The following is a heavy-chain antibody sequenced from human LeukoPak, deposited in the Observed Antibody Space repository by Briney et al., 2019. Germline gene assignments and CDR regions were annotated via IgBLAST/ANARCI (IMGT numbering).Heavy chain of an antibody. Sequence: PGESLKISCKGSGYTFTSYWINWVRQMPGKGLEWMGIIYPGESETRYSPSFQGQVTISADKSITTVSLQWSSLKASDTAMYYCARLYGDYALDYWGQGTLVTVSS. CDR1: GYTFTSYW. D-gene: IGHD4-17*01. CDR3: ARLYGDYALDY. J-gene: IGHJ4*02. CDR2: IYPGESET. V-gene: IGHV5-51*01.